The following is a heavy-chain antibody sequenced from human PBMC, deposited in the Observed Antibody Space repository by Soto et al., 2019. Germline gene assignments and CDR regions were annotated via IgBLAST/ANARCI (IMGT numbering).Heavy chain of an antibody. J-gene: IGHJ4*02. CDR1: GFSFRDFW. CDR3: ARPFEYSSSFFGS. CDR2: INSDGSVK. Sequence: SGGSLRLSCAASGFSFRDFWMHWVRQTPGKGLVWVSRINSDGSVKRYADSVRGRFTISRDNARNTLFLQLNSLRVDDTAVYFCARPFEYSSSFFGSWGQGTLVTVSS. D-gene: IGHD6-6*01. V-gene: IGHV3-74*01.